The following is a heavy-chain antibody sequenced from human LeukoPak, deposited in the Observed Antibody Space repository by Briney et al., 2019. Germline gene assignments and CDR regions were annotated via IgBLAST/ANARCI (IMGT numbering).Heavy chain of an antibody. CDR3: ARGGSKYSSDY. V-gene: IGHV3-21*01. D-gene: IGHD6-6*01. Sequence: PGMSLRLSCAVSGFHFSDYSMNWVRQAPGKGLEWVSSISSSSSYIYYADSVKGRFTISRDNAKNSLYLQMNSLRAEDTAVYYCARGGSKYSSDYWGQGTLVTVSS. CDR1: GFHFSDYS. CDR2: ISSSSSYI. J-gene: IGHJ4*02.